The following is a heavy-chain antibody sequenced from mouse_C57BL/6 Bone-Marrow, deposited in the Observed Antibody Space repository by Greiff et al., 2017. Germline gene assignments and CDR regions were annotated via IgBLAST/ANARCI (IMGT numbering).Heavy chain of an antibody. V-gene: IGHV2-2*01. CDR3: ARTPYVGFAY. J-gene: IGHJ3*01. CDR1: GFSLTSYG. Sequence: VQLVESGPGLVQPSQSLSITCTVSGFSLTSYGVHWVRQSPGKGLEWLGVIWSGGSTDYNAAFISRLSISKDNSKSQVFFKMNSLQADDTAIYYCARTPYVGFAYWGQGTLVTVSA. CDR2: IWSGGST.